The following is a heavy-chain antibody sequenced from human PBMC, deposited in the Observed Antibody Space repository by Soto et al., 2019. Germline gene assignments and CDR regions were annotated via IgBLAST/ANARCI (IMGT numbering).Heavy chain of an antibody. Sequence: GGSLRLSCAASGFTFSNAWMSWVRQAPGKGLEWVGRIKSKTDGGTTDYAAPVKGRFTISRDDSKNTLYLQMNSLKTEDTAVYYCTTAAGIAAADLYWYFDLWGRGTLVTVSS. CDR3: TTAAGIAAADLYWYFDL. J-gene: IGHJ2*01. D-gene: IGHD6-13*01. CDR2: IKSKTDGGTT. CDR1: GFTFSNAW. V-gene: IGHV3-15*01.